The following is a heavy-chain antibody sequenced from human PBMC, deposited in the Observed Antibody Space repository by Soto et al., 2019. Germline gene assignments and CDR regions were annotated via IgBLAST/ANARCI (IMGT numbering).Heavy chain of an antibody. V-gene: IGHV4-61*08. CDR3: ARDLWGRSPTGDDY. D-gene: IGHD1-1*01. Sequence: SETRSLTCTVAGDSVNRRDYYCGWIRQSPGKGLEWIGYIYYTVSTNYIPSLMRRVTISLDTSKSQFSLSLTSVTAADPAVYYCARDLWGRSPTGDDYSGQGIPVTDSS. CDR1: GDSVNRRDYY. CDR2: IYYTVST. J-gene: IGHJ4*02.